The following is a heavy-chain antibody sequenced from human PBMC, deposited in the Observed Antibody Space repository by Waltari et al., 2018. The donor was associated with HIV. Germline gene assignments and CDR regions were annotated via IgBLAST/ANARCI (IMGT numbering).Heavy chain of an antibody. V-gene: IGHV4-59*11. CDR2: IYDSGST. D-gene: IGHD3-10*01. CDR3: ARDFPFSHYYGSGSYFGSDY. Sequence: QVQLQESGPGLVKPSETLLLTCTVSGGPISSHYWSWLRQPPGKGLECIGYIYDSGSTNYNPSLKSRVTIAVDTSKKQISLKLSSVTAADTAVYYCARDFPFSHYYGSGSYFGSDYWGQGTQVTVSS. J-gene: IGHJ4*02. CDR1: GGPISSHY.